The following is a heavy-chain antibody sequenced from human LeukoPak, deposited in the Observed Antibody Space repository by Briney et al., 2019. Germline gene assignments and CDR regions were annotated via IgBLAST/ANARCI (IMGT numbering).Heavy chain of an antibody. V-gene: IGHV3-74*01. D-gene: IGHD2-21*02. J-gene: IGHJ3*02. CDR3: ARNPRIVVVTANFGDDAFDI. CDR1: GFSLNDYW. CDR2: INTDNGDGSTT. Sequence: GGSLRLSCAASGFSLNDYWMHWVRQPPGKGLVWVSRINTDNGDGSTTVYADSVQGRFTISKDNAKNSLYLQMNSLRAEDTALYYCARNPRIVVVTANFGDDAFDIWGQGTMVTVSS.